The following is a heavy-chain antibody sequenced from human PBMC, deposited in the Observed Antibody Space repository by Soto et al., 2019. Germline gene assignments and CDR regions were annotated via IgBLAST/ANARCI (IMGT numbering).Heavy chain of an antibody. V-gene: IGHV3-23*01. J-gene: IGHJ6*02. CDR2: ISSSGGST. Sequence: GGSLRLSCAASGFTFSSYAMSWVRQAPGKGLEWVSAISSSGGSTYYADSVKGRFTISRDNSKNTLYLQMNSLRAEDTAVYYCMGPYYYYGMDVWGQGTTVTVSS. CDR1: GFTFSSYA. CDR3: MGPYYYYGMDV.